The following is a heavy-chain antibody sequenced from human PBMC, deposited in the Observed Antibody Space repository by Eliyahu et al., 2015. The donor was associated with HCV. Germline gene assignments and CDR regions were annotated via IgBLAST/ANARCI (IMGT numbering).Heavy chain of an antibody. CDR1: GFTFSNYG. J-gene: IGHJ4*02. V-gene: IGHV3-30*18. CDR3: AKGRGETAAVDS. D-gene: IGHD6-25*01. Sequence: QVQLVESGGGVVQPGRSLRLSCAASGFTFSNYGMNWVRQTPGKGLEWVAVISYDGSYEYYEDSVKGRFTISRDNSKNTLYLQMNSLRGEDTAVYYCAKGRGETAAVDSWGQGTLVTVS. CDR2: ISYDGSYE.